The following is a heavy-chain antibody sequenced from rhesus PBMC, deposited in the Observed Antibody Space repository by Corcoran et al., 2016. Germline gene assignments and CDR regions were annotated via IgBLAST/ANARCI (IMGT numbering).Heavy chain of an antibody. V-gene: IGHV4-173*01. J-gene: IGHJ4*01. CDR2: ISVSGGST. CDR3: AREALKDWGDYYHGVSDY. D-gene: IGHD3-34*01. CDR1: GGSISSNY. Sequence: QLQLQESGPGLVKPSETLSLTCAVSGGSISSNYWSWIRQPPGKGLEWIVRISVSGGSTDYNPSLKSRVTISTDTSKNQFSLKLSSVTAADTAVYYCAREALKDWGDYYHGVSDYWGQGVLVTVSS.